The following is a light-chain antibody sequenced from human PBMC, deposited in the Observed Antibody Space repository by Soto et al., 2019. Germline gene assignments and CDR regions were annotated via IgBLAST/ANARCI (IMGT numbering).Light chain of an antibody. V-gene: IGLV2-14*01. Sequence: QSALTQPASVSGSPGQSITISCTGTSSDVGGYNYVSWYQQHPGKAPKLMIYGVINRPSGVPNRFSGSKSGNTASLTISGLQAEDEADYYCCAYASTSTRVFGGGTKLTVL. CDR2: GVI. J-gene: IGLJ2*01. CDR3: CAYASTSTRV. CDR1: SSDVGGYNY.